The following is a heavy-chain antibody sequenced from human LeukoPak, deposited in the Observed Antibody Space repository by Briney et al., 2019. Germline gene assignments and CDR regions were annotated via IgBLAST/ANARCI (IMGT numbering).Heavy chain of an antibody. CDR1: GFTFSTFN. D-gene: IGHD3-10*01. V-gene: IGHV3-30*18. J-gene: IGHJ4*02. CDR3: AKSYYYHSGSFDY. Sequence: GGSLRLSCAASGFTFSTFNMHWVRQAPGKGLEWVAVFSSDGRSTFYAENVQGRFTLSRDNSKNTLSQQMNSLRAEDTAVYYCAKSYYYHSGSFDYWGQGTLVTVSS. CDR2: FSSDGRST.